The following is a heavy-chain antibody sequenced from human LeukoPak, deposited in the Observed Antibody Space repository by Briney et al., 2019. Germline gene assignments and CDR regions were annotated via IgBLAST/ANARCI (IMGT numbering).Heavy chain of an antibody. CDR2: ISSSSSYI. CDR1: GFTFSSYS. J-gene: IGHJ6*03. D-gene: IGHD6-13*01. V-gene: IGHV3-21*01. CDR3: ARVKIAAAGRGYYYMDV. Sequence: PGGSLRLSCAASGFTFSSYSMNWVRQAPGKGLEWVSSISSSSSYIYYADSVKGRFTISRDNAKNSLYLQMNSLRAEDTAVYYCARVKIAAAGRGYYYMDVWGKGTTVTVSS.